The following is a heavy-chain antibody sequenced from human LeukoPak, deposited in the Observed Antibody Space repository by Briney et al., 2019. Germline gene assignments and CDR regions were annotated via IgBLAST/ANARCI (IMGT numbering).Heavy chain of an antibody. CDR2: ISAYNGNT. CDR3: ARRYSYGSDHDY. J-gene: IGHJ4*02. V-gene: IGHV1-18*01. D-gene: IGHD5-18*01. CDR1: GYTFTSYG. Sequence: ASVKVSCKASGYTFTSYGISWVRQAPGQGLEWMGWISAYNGNTNYAQKLQGRVTMTTDKSTITAYMELRSLRSDDTVVYDCARRYSYGSDHDYWGQGTLVTVSS.